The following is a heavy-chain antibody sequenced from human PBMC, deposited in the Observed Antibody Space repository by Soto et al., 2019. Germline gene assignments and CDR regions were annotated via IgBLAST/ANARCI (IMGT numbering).Heavy chain of an antibody. D-gene: IGHD6-13*01. CDR3: ARSGYSSSWPGRFFDY. Sequence: SETLSLTCTVPGGSISSGDYYWSWIRQPPGKGLEWIGYIYYSGSTYYNPSLKSRVTISVDTSKSQFSLKLSSVTAADTAVYYCARSGYSSSWPGRFFDYWGQGTLVTVSS. V-gene: IGHV4-30-4*01. J-gene: IGHJ4*02. CDR2: IYYSGST. CDR1: GGSISSGDYY.